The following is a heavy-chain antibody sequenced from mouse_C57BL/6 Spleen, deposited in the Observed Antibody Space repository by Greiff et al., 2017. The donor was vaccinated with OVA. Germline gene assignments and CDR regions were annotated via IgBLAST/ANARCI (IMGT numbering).Heavy chain of an antibody. D-gene: IGHD3-2*02. CDR2: IYPGDGDT. Sequence: VQLVESGPELVKPGASVKISCKASGYAFSSSWMNWVKQRPGKGLEWIGRIYPGDGDTNYNGKFKGKATLTADKSSSTAYMQLSSLTSEDSAVYFCAREGELRPYAMDYWGQGTSVTVSS. CDR1: GYAFSSSW. V-gene: IGHV1-82*01. CDR3: AREGELRPYAMDY. J-gene: IGHJ4*01.